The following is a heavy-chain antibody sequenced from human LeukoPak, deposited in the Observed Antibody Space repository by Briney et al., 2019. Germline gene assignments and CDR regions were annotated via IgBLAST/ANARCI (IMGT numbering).Heavy chain of an antibody. J-gene: IGHJ4*02. Sequence: GGTLRLSCAASGFAFSNYGMNWVRQAPGKGLEWVSGITGSGSTTYYADSVKGRFTISRDNSKNTLYLQMNSPRAEDTAAYYCAKDGNWARFENWGQGTLVTVSS. CDR2: ITGSGSTT. CDR1: GFAFSNYG. V-gene: IGHV3-23*01. D-gene: IGHD7-27*01. CDR3: AKDGNWARFEN.